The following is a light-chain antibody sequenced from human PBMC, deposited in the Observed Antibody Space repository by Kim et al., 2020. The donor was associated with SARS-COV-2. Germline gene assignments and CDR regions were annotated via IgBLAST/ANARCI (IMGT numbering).Light chain of an antibody. CDR3: SSYTRSGTV. CDR2: DVS. J-gene: IGLJ1*01. CDR1: SSDVGTYNY. V-gene: IGLV2-14*03. Sequence: QSALTQPASVSGSPGQSITISCTGTSSDVGTYNYVSWYQQYRGKAPKLMIYDVSNRPSGVSNRFSGSKSGNTASLTISGPQAEDEGDYYCSSYTRSGTVFGTGTKVTVL.